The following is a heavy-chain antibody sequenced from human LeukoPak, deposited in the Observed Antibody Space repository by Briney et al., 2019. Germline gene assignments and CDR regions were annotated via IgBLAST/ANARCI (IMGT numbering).Heavy chain of an antibody. D-gene: IGHD3-22*01. V-gene: IGHV1-69*05. Sequence: ASVKVSCKASGGTFSSYAISWVRQAPGQGLEWMGRIIPIFGTANYAQKFQGRVTITTDESTSTAYMELSSLRSEDTAVYSCAVGPYDSSGYYFWGQGTLVTVSS. J-gene: IGHJ4*02. CDR1: GGTFSSYA. CDR3: AVGPYDSSGYYF. CDR2: IIPIFGTA.